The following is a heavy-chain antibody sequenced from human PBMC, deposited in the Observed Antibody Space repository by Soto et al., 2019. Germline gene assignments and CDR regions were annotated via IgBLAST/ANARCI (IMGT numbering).Heavy chain of an antibody. D-gene: IGHD3-22*01. J-gene: IGHJ6*02. CDR3: AREYYDSSGYYYYYGMDV. Sequence: GGSLRLSCAASGFTFSSYWMHWVRQAPGKGLVWVSRINSDGSSTSYADSVKGRFTISRDNAKNTLYLQMNSLRAEATAVYYCAREYYDSSGYYYYYGMDVWGQGTTVTVSS. CDR1: GFTFSSYW. V-gene: IGHV3-74*01. CDR2: INSDGSST.